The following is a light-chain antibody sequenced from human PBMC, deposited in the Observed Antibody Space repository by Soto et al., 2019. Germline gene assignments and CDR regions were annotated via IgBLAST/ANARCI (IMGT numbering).Light chain of an antibody. CDR2: GAS. J-gene: IGKJ4*01. Sequence: EIVMTQSPFTLSVSPGETATISCRASQSINSDLAWYQQKPGKAPRLLIYGASTRAAGIPARFSGSGSGTEYTLTISSLQSEDFAVYYCQQYNNWPLTFGGGAKVEIK. CDR1: QSINSD. V-gene: IGKV3-15*01. CDR3: QQYNNWPLT.